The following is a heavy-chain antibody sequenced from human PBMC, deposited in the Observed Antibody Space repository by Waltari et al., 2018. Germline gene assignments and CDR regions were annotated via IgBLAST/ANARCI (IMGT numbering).Heavy chain of an antibody. Sequence: QVPLQQWGAGLLKTSETLSLTCAVYGGSFSGYYWSCIRQPPGKGLEWIGEINHSGSTNYNPSLKSRVTISVDTSKNQFSLKLSSVTAADTAVYYCARGWQWLGYWGQGTLVTVSS. CDR3: ARGWQWLGY. D-gene: IGHD6-19*01. CDR1: GGSFSGYY. CDR2: INHSGST. J-gene: IGHJ4*02. V-gene: IGHV4-34*01.